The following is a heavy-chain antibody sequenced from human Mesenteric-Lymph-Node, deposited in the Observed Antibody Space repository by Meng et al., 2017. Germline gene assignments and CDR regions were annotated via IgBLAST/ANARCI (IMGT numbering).Heavy chain of an antibody. CDR1: GFSPSTSGMC. CDR2: IDWDDDK. D-gene: IGHD3-16*01. V-gene: IGHV2-70*01. CDR3: ARISYDYVWGSYYYFDY. Sequence: SGPTLMKPTQTLTLTCTFSGFSPSTSGMCVSWIRQPPGKALEWLALIDWDDDKYYSTSLKTRLTISKDTSKNQVVLTMTNMDPVDTATYYCARISYDYVWGSYYYFDYWGQGTLVTVSS. J-gene: IGHJ4*02.